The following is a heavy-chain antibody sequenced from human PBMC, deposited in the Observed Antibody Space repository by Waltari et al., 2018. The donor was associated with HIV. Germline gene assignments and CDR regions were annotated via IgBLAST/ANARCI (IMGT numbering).Heavy chain of an antibody. CDR1: GGSFSGYY. CDR2: INHSGST. D-gene: IGHD2-2*02. V-gene: IGHV4-34*01. J-gene: IGHJ5*02. Sequence: QVQLQQWGAGLLKPSETLSLTCAVYGGSFSGYYWSWIRQPPGNGLEWIGEINHSGSTNYNPSLKSRVTISVDTSKNQFSLKLSSVTAADTAVYYCARGLVFGDIVVVPAAKPFDPWGQGTLVTVSS. CDR3: ARGLVFGDIVVVPAAKPFDP.